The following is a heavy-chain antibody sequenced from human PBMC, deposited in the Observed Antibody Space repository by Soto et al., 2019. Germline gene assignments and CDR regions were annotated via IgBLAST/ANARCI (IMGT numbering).Heavy chain of an antibody. J-gene: IGHJ4*02. CDR3: GAGQYFSDY. V-gene: IGHV3-30*03. CDR2: ISYDGSEK. Sequence: QVQLVESGGGVVQPGRSLRLSCAASGFTFSSYGMHWVRQAPGKGLEGVALISYDGSEKYYADSVKGRFTISRDNSKNPLYLQMNSLRVEDTAVYYCGAGQYFSDYWGQGTLVTVSS. D-gene: IGHD6-13*01. CDR1: GFTFSSYG.